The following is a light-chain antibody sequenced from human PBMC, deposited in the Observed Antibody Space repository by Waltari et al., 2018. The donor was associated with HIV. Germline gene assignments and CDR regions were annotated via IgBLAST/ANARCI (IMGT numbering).Light chain of an antibody. Sequence: QSALTQPPSASGSPGQSVTIPCTGTSSALGAYTHAPGFQQHPGKAPKLMIYDVTKRPSGVPDRFSGSKSGNTASLTVSGLQAEDEADYYCASHAGSKDVFGGGTRLTVL. CDR3: ASHAGSKDV. CDR1: SSALGAYTH. CDR2: DVT. V-gene: IGLV2-8*01. J-gene: IGLJ2*01.